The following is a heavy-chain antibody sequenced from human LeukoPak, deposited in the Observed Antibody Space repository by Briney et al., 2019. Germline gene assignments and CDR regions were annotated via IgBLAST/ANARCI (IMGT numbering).Heavy chain of an antibody. J-gene: IGHJ4*02. CDR2: IIPIFGTA. CDR3: ARVRWGSSAFDY. V-gene: IGHV1-69*05. D-gene: IGHD6-25*01. CDR1: GGTFSSYA. Sequence: ASVTVSCKASGGTFSSYAISWVRQAPGQGLEWMGGIIPIFGTANYAQKFQGRVTITTDESTSTAYMELSSLRSEDTAVYYCARVRWGSSAFDYWGQGTLVTVSS.